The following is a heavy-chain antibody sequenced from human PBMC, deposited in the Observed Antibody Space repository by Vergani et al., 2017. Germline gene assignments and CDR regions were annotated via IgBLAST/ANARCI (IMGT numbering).Heavy chain of an antibody. J-gene: IGHJ6*03. V-gene: IGHV3-30*18. CDR3: AKDPRLKEDHYYYYMDV. CDR2: ISHDGNKK. CDR1: GFTFSNYG. Sequence: QVQLVESGGSVVQPGRSLRLSCAASGFTFSNYGLHWVRQAPGQGLEWVAVISHDGNKKYYVDSVKGRFTISRDNSKNTLYLYMNSLRADDTAVYYCAKDPRLKEDHYYYYMDVWGKGTTVTVSS. D-gene: IGHD3-10*01.